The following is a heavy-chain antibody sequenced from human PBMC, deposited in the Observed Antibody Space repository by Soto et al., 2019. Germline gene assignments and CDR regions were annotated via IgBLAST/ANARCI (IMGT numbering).Heavy chain of an antibody. V-gene: IGHV3-7*03. CDR2: IKQDGSEK. J-gene: IGHJ5*02. CDR1: GFTFSTYW. Sequence: GGSLRLSCGAFGFTFSTYWMSWVRQAPGKGLEWVANIKQDGSEKHYVDSVKGRFTISRDNAKNSLYLQMNSLRAEDTAVYYCAKVPGHPRGFDPWGQGTRVTVAS. CDR3: AKVPGHPRGFDP.